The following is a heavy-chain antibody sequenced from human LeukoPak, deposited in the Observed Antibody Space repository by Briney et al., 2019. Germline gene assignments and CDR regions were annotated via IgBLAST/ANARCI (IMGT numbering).Heavy chain of an antibody. CDR2: INHSGST. CDR3: ARLRGFFLKNWFDP. D-gene: IGHD3-10*01. CDR1: GGSFSGYY. V-gene: IGHV4-34*01. Sequence: SETLSLTCAVYGGSFSGYYWSWIRQPPGKGLEWIGEINHSGSTNYNPSLKSRVTISVDTSKNQFSLKLSSVTAADTAVYYCARLRGFFLKNWFDPWGQGTLVTVSS. J-gene: IGHJ5*02.